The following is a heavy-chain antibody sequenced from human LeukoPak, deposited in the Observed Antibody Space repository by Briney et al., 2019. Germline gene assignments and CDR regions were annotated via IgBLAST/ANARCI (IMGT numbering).Heavy chain of an antibody. CDR2: IIPIFGTA. D-gene: IGHD3-22*01. CDR3: AITYYYDSSGSPRHFDY. Sequence: SVKVSCKASGGTFSSYAISWVRQAPGQGLEWMGGIIPIFGTANYAQKFQGRVTITADESTSTAYMELSSLRSEDTAVYYCAITYYYDSSGSPRHFDYWGQGTLVTVSS. J-gene: IGHJ4*02. CDR1: GGTFSSYA. V-gene: IGHV1-69*01.